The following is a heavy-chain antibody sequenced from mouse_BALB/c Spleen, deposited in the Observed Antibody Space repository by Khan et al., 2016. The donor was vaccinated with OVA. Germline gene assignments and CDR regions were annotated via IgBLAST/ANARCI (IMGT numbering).Heavy chain of an antibody. CDR1: GFSLTNYG. CDR3: ARQANYHENVMDY. CDR2: ILSDGST. V-gene: IGHV2-6-1*01. D-gene: IGHD1-1*02. J-gene: IGHJ4*01. Sequence: VQLQESGPGLVAPSQSLSITCTISGFSLTNYGIHWVRQPPGKGLEWLVVILSDGSTTYNSAPNSRLTITKDDSKNQVFLKMNSLQTNDTAVNFCARQANYHENVMDYWGQGTSVTVSS.